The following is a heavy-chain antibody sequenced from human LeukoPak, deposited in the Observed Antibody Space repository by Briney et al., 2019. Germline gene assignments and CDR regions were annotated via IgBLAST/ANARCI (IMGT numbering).Heavy chain of an antibody. D-gene: IGHD4-17*01. CDR2: INSNGGST. V-gene: IGHV3-64*01. Sequence: PGGSLRLSCVASGYTFSNYAMHWVRQTPGKGLEYVSGINSNGGSTQYASSVKGRFTISRDNSKDTLYLQMGSLRSEDMAVCYCARAPTVTAESAFGYWGQGTLVTVSS. CDR1: GYTFSNYA. J-gene: IGHJ4*02. CDR3: ARAPTVTAESAFGY.